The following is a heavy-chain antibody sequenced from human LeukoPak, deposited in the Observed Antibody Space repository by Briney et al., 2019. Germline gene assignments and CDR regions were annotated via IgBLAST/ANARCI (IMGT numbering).Heavy chain of an antibody. D-gene: IGHD3-3*01. Sequence: ASVKVSCKASGYTFTDYYMHWVRQAPGQGLEWMGWINPNSGDTNYAQKFQGRVTMTRDTSITTVYMEVSSLGSDDTALYYCARDGGFDYWGQGTPVIVSS. V-gene: IGHV1-2*02. CDR2: INPNSGDT. CDR3: ARDGGFDY. CDR1: GYTFTDYY. J-gene: IGHJ4*02.